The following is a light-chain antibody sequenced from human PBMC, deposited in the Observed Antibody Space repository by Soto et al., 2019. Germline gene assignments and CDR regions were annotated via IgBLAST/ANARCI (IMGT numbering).Light chain of an antibody. CDR1: QSVSSN. CDR3: QQYNNWPPVT. CDR2: GAS. J-gene: IGKJ5*01. Sequence: EIVMTQSPATLSVSPGERATLSCRASQSVSSNLAWFQQKPGQAPKLLIYGASTRATGVPARFSGSGSGTEFTLTISSLQSEDFAVYYCQQYNNWPPVTFGQGTRLEIK. V-gene: IGKV3-15*01.